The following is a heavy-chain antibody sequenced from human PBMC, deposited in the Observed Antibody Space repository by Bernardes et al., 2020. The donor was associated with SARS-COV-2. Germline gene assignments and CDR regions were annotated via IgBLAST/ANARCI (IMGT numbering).Heavy chain of an antibody. CDR2: INSDGSNT. J-gene: IGHJ6*02. V-gene: IGHV3-74*01. CDR1: GFTSSSYW. CDR3: ARKTGHDYGMDV. D-gene: IGHD3-10*01. Sequence: GGSLRLSCAASGFTSSSYWMLWVRQGPGMGLVWVSRINSDGSNTIYADSVRGRFTISRDSSSNTVYLQMNSLRAEDTAVYYCARKTGHDYGMDVWGQGTTVTVSS.